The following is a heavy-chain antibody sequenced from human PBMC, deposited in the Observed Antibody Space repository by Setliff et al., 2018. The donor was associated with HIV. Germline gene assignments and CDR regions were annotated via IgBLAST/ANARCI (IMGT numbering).Heavy chain of an antibody. J-gene: IGHJ4*02. Sequence: PSETLSLTCTVSGGSISSGDYYWSWIRQPPGKGLEWIGYIYYSGSTYYNPSLKSRVTISVDTSKNQFSLKLSSVTAADTAVYYCARQDSGGYYSLDYWGQGTLVTVSS. CDR3: ARQDSGGYYSLDY. CDR2: IYYSGST. D-gene: IGHD3-22*01. V-gene: IGHV4-30-4*08. CDR1: GGSISSGDYY.